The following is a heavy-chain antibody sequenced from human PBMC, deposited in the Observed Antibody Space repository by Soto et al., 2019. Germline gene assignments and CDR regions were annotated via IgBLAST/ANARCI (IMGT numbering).Heavy chain of an antibody. V-gene: IGHV3-23*01. CDR2: ISGSGGST. CDR3: AKRGYYDSSGYSHFDY. Sequence: GVSLRLSWAASGCTFSSHWMSWIRQAQGKGLEWVSAISGSGGSTYYADSVKGRFTISRDNSKNTLYLQMNSLRAEDTAVYYCAKRGYYDSSGYSHFDYWGQGTLVTVS. D-gene: IGHD3-22*01. J-gene: IGHJ4*02. CDR1: GCTFSSHW.